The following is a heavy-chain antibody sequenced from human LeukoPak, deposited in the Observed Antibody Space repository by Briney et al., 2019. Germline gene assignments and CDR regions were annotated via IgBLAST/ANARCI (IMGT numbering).Heavy chain of an antibody. D-gene: IGHD3-22*01. Sequence: ASVKVSCKASGYTFTGYYMHWVREAPGQGLEWMGRINPNSGGTNYAQKFQGRVTMTRDTSIGTAYIELSRLRSDDTAVYYCARDLVRITMIVGGHDNWFDPWGQGTLVTVSS. CDR1: GYTFTGYY. J-gene: IGHJ5*02. CDR2: INPNSGGT. CDR3: ARDLVRITMIVGGHDNWFDP. V-gene: IGHV1-2*06.